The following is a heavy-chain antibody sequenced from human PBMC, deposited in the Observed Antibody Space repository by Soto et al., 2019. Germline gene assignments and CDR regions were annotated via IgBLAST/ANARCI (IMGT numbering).Heavy chain of an antibody. CDR1: GGSISSGGYY. J-gene: IGHJ5*02. Sequence: QVQLQESGPGLVKPSQTLSLTCTVSGGSISSGGYYWSWIRQHPGKGLEWIGYIYNSGSTYYNPSLXIXGTTSADTSKNQFSLKLSSVTAADTAVYYCARDPAPWGQGTLVTVSS. CDR2: IYNSGST. CDR3: ARDPAP. V-gene: IGHV4-31*03.